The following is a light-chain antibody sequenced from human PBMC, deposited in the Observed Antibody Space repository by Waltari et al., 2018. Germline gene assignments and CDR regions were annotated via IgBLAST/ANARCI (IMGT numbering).Light chain of an antibody. CDR2: GAS. V-gene: IGKV3-20*01. CDR3: QQYGSSRT. CDR1: QSVSSTY. J-gene: IGKJ1*01. Sequence: EIVLTQSPGTLSLSPGERATLLCRASQSVSSTYLAWYQPKPGQAPRLLIYGASSRATGIPDRFSGSGSGTDFTLTISRLEPEDFAVYYCQQYGSSRTFGQGTKVEIK.